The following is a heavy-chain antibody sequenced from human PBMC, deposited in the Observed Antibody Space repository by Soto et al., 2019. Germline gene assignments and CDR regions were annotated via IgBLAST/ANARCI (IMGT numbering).Heavy chain of an antibody. J-gene: IGHJ4*02. V-gene: IGHV2-5*01. CDR1: GFSLSTSGVG. CDR2: IYWSDEK. CDR3: AHRRGANYNGCFHY. Sequence: QITLKESGPTLVKPTQTLTLTCTFSGFSLSTSGVGVGWIRQPPGKALEWLALIYWSDEKRYSPSLSSRLTLTTDTSKTPVVLTMTNMDPVDTATYYCAHRRGANYNGCFHYWGQGTLVTVSS. D-gene: IGHD1-7*01.